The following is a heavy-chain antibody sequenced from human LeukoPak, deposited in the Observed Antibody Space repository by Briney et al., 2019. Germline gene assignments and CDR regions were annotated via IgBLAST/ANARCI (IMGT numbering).Heavy chain of an antibody. CDR3: ARGRYSDYTNWFDP. V-gene: IGHV3-48*03. CDR1: GFTFSSFD. Sequence: GGSLRLSCAASGFTFSSFDMNWLRQAPGKGLEGFSYISNSGSTIYYADSVKGRFTISRDNAKNSLYLQMNSLRAEDTAVYYCARGRYSDYTNWFDPWGQGTLVTVSS. CDR2: ISNSGSTI. D-gene: IGHD5-12*01. J-gene: IGHJ5*02.